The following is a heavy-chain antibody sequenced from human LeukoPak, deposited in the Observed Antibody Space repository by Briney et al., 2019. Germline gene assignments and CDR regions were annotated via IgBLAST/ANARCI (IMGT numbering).Heavy chain of an antibody. Sequence: SETLSLTCTVSGGSMNNDYFTWIRQPAGKGLEWIGRIHSGGTTNYNPSLMSRVTLSIDTSKNQFSLKLSSVTAADTAVYYCARDHSIVAAADYWGQGTLVTVSS. V-gene: IGHV4-4*07. J-gene: IGHJ4*02. CDR3: ARDHSIVAAADY. CDR1: GGSMNNDY. D-gene: IGHD6-13*01. CDR2: IHSGGTT.